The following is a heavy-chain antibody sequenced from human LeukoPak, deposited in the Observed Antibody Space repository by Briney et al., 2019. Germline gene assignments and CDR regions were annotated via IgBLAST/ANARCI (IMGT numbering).Heavy chain of an antibody. Sequence: VASVKVSCKASGGTFSSYAISWVRQAPGQGLEWMGGIIPIFGTTNYAQKFQGRVTINADKSTSTVYIELSSLRSEDTAVYYCARTRFPYYRLSVADYYHMDVWGKGTTVTVSS. CDR3: ARTRFPYYRLSVADYYHMDV. V-gene: IGHV1-69*06. CDR2: IIPIFGTT. D-gene: IGHD3-10*01. J-gene: IGHJ6*03. CDR1: GGTFSSYA.